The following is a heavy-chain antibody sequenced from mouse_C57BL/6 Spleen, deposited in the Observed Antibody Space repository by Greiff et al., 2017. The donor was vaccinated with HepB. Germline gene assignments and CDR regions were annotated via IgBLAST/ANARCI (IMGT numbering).Heavy chain of an antibody. CDR1: GYTFTSYG. Sequence: VQLQQSGAELARPGASVKLSCKASGYTFTSYGISWVKQRTGQGLEWIGEIYPRSGNTYYNEKFKGKATLTADKSSSTAYMELRSLTSEDSAVYFWARRGIFITTVVVDYWGQGTTLTVSS. D-gene: IGHD1-1*01. CDR3: ARRGIFITTVVVDY. CDR2: IYPRSGNT. V-gene: IGHV1-81*01. J-gene: IGHJ2*01.